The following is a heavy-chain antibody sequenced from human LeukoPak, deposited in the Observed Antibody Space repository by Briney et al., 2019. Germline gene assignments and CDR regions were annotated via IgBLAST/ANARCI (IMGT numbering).Heavy chain of an antibody. CDR2: INPNSGGT. CDR1: GYTFTGYY. J-gene: IGHJ3*02. CDR3: ARRRIDFWSGDDAFGI. V-gene: IGHV1-2*02. Sequence: GASVKVSCKASGYTFTGYYMHWVRQAPGQGLEWMGWINPNSGGTNYAQKFQGRVTMTRDTSISTAYMELSRLRSDDTAVYYCARRRIDFWSGDDAFGIWGQGTMVTVSS. D-gene: IGHD3-3*01.